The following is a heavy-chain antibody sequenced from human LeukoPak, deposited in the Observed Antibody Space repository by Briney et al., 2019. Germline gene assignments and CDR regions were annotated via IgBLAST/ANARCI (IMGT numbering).Heavy chain of an antibody. V-gene: IGHV4-39*01. CDR2: IYYSGTA. J-gene: IGHJ6*03. Sequence: SETLYLTCTVSGTSISSSAYYWGWIRQVPGKGLEWIGSIYYSGTAYYNPSLESRVAISEDTSRSRFSLMLTSVTAADTAVYYCARQASDYYYYYMDVWGQGTTVIVAS. CDR1: GTSISSSAYY. CDR3: ARQASDYYYYYMDV.